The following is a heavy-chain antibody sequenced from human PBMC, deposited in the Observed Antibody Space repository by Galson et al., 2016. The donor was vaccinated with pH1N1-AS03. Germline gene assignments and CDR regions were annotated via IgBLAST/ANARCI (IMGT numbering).Heavy chain of an antibody. CDR1: GYNFMSYW. Sequence: QSGAEVKKPGESLKISCKVSGYNFMSYWIGWVRQMPGKGLEWLGIMYPEDSDIRYSPSLRGQVTISADKSISTANRPWTSLEASDTGIYFCARPAPLGTTGRKGLYACDLWGQGTKVTVS. J-gene: IGHJ3*01. CDR2: MYPEDSDI. CDR3: ARPAPLGTTGRKGLYACDL. V-gene: IGHV5-51*03. D-gene: IGHD7-27*01.